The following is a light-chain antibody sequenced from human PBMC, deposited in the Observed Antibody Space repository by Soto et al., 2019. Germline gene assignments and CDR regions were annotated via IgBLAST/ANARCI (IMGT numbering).Light chain of an antibody. CDR3: QTWSTDIRV. CDR1: SGHNSYA. Sequence: QPVLTQPPSASASLGASVKLTCTLSSGHNSYAIAWHQQQPEKGPRYLMKLNSDGSHSQGDGIPDRLSGSSSGAERYLTISSLQSEDEADYYCQTWSTDIRVFGGGTKLTVL. J-gene: IGLJ3*02. CDR2: LNSDGSH. V-gene: IGLV4-69*01.